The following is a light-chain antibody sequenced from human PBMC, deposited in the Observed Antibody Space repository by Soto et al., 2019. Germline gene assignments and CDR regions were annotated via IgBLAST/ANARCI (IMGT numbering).Light chain of an antibody. Sequence: DIVMTQSPDSLDVSLGERATINCKSSQSVLQSADNKNRLTCYQQKPGQPPRLLIYWASFRESGVPDRFSGSGSGTDFTLTISSLQAEDVAVYYCQQYYSSPFTFGQGTKMEIK. CDR3: QQYYSSPFT. CDR1: QSVLQSADNKNR. CDR2: WAS. J-gene: IGKJ2*01. V-gene: IGKV4-1*01.